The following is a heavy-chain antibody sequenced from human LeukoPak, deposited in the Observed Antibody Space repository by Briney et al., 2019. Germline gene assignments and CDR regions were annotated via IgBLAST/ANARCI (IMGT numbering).Heavy chain of an antibody. J-gene: IGHJ4*02. Sequence: SATLSLTCSVSGDSISSSSSHWGWIRQPPGKGLEWMGSIHYSGNTYYNASLRSRVTISVDTSKNQFSLKMSSVTAADTAMYYCARQLSYYDILTGSFSGFFDYWGQGTLVTVSS. V-gene: IGHV4-39*01. CDR1: GDSISSSSSH. CDR2: IHYSGNT. D-gene: IGHD3-9*01. CDR3: ARQLSYYDILTGSFSGFFDY.